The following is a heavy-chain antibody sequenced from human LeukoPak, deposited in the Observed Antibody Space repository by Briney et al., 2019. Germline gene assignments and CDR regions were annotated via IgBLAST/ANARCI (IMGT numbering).Heavy chain of an antibody. D-gene: IGHD6-19*01. V-gene: IGHV3-23*01. J-gene: IGHJ4*02. CDR2: ISGSGGST. Sequence: GGSLRLSCAASGFTFGSYAMYWFRQAPGKGLEWVSGISGSGGSTSYADSVKGRFTISRDNSENTVYLQMNSLRADDTAVYYCAKTTAGYSSGRYPGWPVDYWGQGTLVTVSS. CDR1: GFTFGSYA. CDR3: AKTTAGYSSGRYPGWPVDY.